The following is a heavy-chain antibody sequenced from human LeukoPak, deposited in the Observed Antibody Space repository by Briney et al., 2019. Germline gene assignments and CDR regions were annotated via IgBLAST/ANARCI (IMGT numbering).Heavy chain of an antibody. J-gene: IGHJ4*02. V-gene: IGHV3-11*05. CDR1: GFIFSDYY. CDR3: GRAANTATGTPTLAIDY. CDR2: ISSSSTYT. Sequence: GGSLRLSCAASGFIFSDYYMSWIRQAPGKGLEWVSYISSSSTYTAYADSVQGRFTISRDDAKNSLYLQITSLRAEDTAVYFCGRAANTATGTPTLAIDYWGQGTLVTVSS. D-gene: IGHD6-13*01.